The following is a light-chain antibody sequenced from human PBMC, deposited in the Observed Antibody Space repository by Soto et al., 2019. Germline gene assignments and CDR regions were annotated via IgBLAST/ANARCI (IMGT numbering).Light chain of an antibody. Sequence: DIQMTQSPSTLSASVGDRVTITCRANQSISTWLAWYQHKPGEAPKLLIYKASSLESGVPSRFSGSGSGTEFTLTISSLQPDDFATYYCQQYNSSPLTFGGGTKVEIK. V-gene: IGKV1-5*03. J-gene: IGKJ4*01. CDR1: QSISTW. CDR2: KAS. CDR3: QQYNSSPLT.